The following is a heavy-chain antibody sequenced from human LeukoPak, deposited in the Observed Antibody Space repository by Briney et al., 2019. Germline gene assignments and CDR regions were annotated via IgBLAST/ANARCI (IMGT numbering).Heavy chain of an antibody. V-gene: IGHV4-34*01. Sequence: PSETLSLTCAVYGGSFSGYYWSWIRQPPGKGLEWIGEINHSGSTNYNPSLKSRVTISVDTSKNQFSLKLSSVTAADTAVYYCARHGLYAFDIWGQGTMVTVSS. D-gene: IGHD5-24*01. CDR3: ARHGLYAFDI. CDR1: GGSFSGYY. CDR2: INHSGST. J-gene: IGHJ3*02.